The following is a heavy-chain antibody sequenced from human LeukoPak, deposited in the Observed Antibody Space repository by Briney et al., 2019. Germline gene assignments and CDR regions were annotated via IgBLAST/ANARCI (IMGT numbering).Heavy chain of an antibody. D-gene: IGHD2-15*01. J-gene: IGHJ4*02. CDR3: ARAPSGCGGTCPSDH. V-gene: IGHV4-4*07. CDR1: GDAISNDF. Sequence: SETLSLTCTVSGDAISNDFWGWIRQPAGKGLEWIGRIHDNGDSNHNPSLKSRITMSLDTSRNQVSLTLASVTAADTAVYYCARAPSGCGGTCPSDHWGPGTQVTVSS. CDR2: IHDNGDS.